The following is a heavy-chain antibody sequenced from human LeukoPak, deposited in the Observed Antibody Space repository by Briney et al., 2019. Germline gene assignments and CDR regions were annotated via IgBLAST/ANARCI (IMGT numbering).Heavy chain of an antibody. CDR1: GGSISSGGYY. Sequence: SQTLSLTCTVSGGSISSGGYYWSWIRQHPGKGLEWIGYIYYSGSTYCNPSLKSRVTISVDTSKNQFSLKLSSVTAADTAVYYCARAGIQLWLRGAYYYMDVWGKGTTVTVSS. V-gene: IGHV4-31*03. J-gene: IGHJ6*03. D-gene: IGHD5-18*01. CDR3: ARAGIQLWLRGAYYYMDV. CDR2: IYYSGST.